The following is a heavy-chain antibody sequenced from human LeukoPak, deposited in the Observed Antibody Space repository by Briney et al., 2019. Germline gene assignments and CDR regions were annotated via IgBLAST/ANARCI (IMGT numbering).Heavy chain of an antibody. D-gene: IGHD2-2*02. CDR1: GYTFTDHY. CDR3: ARVNTVVSWFDP. J-gene: IGHJ5*02. V-gene: IGHV1-2*02. Sequence: ASVKVSCKASGYTFTDHYIHWVRQAPGQGLEGMGWINPNSGGTKYAQKFQGRVTMTRDTSTSTAYMELSRLRSDDTAIYYCARVNTVVSWFDPWGQGTLVTVSS. CDR2: INPNSGGT.